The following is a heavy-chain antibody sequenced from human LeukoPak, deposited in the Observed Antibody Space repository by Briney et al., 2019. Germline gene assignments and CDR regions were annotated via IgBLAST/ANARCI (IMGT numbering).Heavy chain of an antibody. CDR3: ARGPVTLCGGGSCSPKPTFDY. V-gene: IGHV3-21*01. CDR1: GFTFSSYS. CDR2: ISSGSTYK. D-gene: IGHD2-15*01. J-gene: IGHJ4*02. Sequence: GGSLRLSCADSGFTFSSYSMHWVRQAPGKGLEWVSSISSGSTYKYYADSVKGRFTISRDNAKSSLYLQMNSLRAEDAAVYYCARGPVTLCGGGSCSPKPTFDYWGQGTLVTVSS.